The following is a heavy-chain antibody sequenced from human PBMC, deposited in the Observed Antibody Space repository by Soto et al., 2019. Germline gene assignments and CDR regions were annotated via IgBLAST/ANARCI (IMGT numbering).Heavy chain of an antibody. J-gene: IGHJ6*03. D-gene: IGHD3-10*01. CDR2: ISSNGGST. Sequence: GGSLRLSCAASGFTFSSYAMHWVRQAPGKGLEYVSAISSNGGSTYYANSVKGRFTISRDNSKNTLYLQMGSLRAEDMAVYYCARGKRPDYYYYYMDVWGKGTTVTVSS. V-gene: IGHV3-64*01. CDR1: GFTFSSYA. CDR3: ARGKRPDYYYYYMDV.